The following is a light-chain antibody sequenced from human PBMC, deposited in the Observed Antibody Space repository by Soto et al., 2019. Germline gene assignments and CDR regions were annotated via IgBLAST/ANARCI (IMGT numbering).Light chain of an antibody. CDR2: DVS. CDR1: QDIEGF. V-gene: IGKV3-11*01. Sequence: TQSPSSLSASVGDRVTVTCRASQDIEGFLAWYQQKPGQAPRLLIYDVSNRATGIPARFSGSGSGTDFTLTISSLEPEDFAVYYCQQRSNWPRTFGQGTKVDIK. J-gene: IGKJ1*01. CDR3: QQRSNWPRT.